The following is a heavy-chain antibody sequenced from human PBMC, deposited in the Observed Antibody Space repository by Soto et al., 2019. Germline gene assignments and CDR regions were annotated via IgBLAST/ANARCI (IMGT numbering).Heavy chain of an antibody. V-gene: IGHV3-53*01. CDR3: TKDRHPDGIWTFDF. D-gene: IGHD3-9*01. Sequence: GGSLRLSCAASGFTVSSNYMSWVRQAPGKGLEWVSVIYSGGSTYYADSVKGRFTISRDNSKNILLLQMNSLRDEDSAIYYCTKDRHPDGIWTFDFWGQGTLVTVSS. CDR2: IYSGGST. J-gene: IGHJ4*02. CDR1: GFTVSSNY.